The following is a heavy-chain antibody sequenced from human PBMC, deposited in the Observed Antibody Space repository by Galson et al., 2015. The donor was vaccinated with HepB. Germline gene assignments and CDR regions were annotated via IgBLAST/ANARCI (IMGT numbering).Heavy chain of an antibody. J-gene: IGHJ3*02. CDR1: GYSFTSYW. Sequence: QSGAEVKKPGESLKISCKGSGYSFTSYWIGWVRQMPGKGLEWMGIIYPGDSDTRYSPSFQGQVTISADKSISTAYLQWSSLKASDTAMYYCARLRVVPAAYDAFDIWGQGTMVTVSS. V-gene: IGHV5-51*01. D-gene: IGHD2-2*01. CDR2: IYPGDSDT. CDR3: ARLRVVPAAYDAFDI.